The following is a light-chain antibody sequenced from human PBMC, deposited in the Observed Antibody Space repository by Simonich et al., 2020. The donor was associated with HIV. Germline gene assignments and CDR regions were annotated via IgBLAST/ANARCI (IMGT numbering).Light chain of an antibody. V-gene: IGLV4-69*01. CDR2: LNSYGSH. CDR3: CSYAGSYTSWV. Sequence: QLVLTQSPSASASLGASVKLTCTLSSGHSSYAIAWHQQQPEKGPRYLMKLNSYGSHSKGDGIPDRFSGSKSGNTASLTISGLQAEDEADYYCCSYAGSYTSWVFGGGTKLTVL. CDR1: SGHSSYA. J-gene: IGLJ3*02.